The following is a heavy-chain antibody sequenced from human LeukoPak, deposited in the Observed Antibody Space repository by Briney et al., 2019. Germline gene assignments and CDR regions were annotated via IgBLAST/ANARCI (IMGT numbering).Heavy chain of an antibody. CDR1: GVSISSYY. V-gene: IGHV4-59*01. Sequence: SESLSLTCTVSGVSISSYYWSWVRQPPGKGLEWLGYIYYSGSTNYNPSLKSRVTISVDTSKNQFSLKLSSVTAADTAVYYCARQRIVVVPAAKNFDYWGQGTLVTVSS. D-gene: IGHD2-2*01. CDR2: IYYSGST. CDR3: ARQRIVVVPAAKNFDY. J-gene: IGHJ4*02.